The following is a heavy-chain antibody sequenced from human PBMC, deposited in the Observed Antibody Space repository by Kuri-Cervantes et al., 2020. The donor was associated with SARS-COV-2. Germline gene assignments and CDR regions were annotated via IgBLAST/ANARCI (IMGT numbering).Heavy chain of an antibody. CDR3: AKDRGILGAFDI. CDR2: ISSSSYI. V-gene: IGHV3-21*01. D-gene: IGHD3-10*01. Sequence: LSLTCAASGFTFSSYSMNWVRQAPGKGLEWVSSISSSSYIYYADSVKGRFTISRDNAKNSLYLQMNSLRAEDTAVYYCAKDRGILGAFDIWGQGTMVTVSS. J-gene: IGHJ3*02. CDR1: GFTFSSYS.